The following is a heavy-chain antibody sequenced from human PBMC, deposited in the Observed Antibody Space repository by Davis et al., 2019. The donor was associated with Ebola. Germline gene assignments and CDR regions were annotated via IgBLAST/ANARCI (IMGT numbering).Heavy chain of an antibody. Sequence: SETLSLTCTVSGGSVSSGSYYWSWIRQPPGKGLEWIGYIYYSGSTNYNPSLKSRVTISVDTSTNQFSLKLSSVTAADTAVYYCARGYSGWFDPWGQGTLVTVSS. D-gene: IGHD1-26*01. CDR3: ARGYSGWFDP. CDR2: IYYSGST. J-gene: IGHJ5*02. V-gene: IGHV4-61*01. CDR1: GGSVSSGSYY.